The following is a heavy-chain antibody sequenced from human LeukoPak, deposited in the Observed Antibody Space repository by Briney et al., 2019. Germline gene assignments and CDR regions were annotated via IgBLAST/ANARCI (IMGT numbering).Heavy chain of an antibody. J-gene: IGHJ6*03. CDR2: IKQDGSEK. D-gene: IGHD3-10*01. Sequence: GGSLRLSCAASDFSFITYAMSWVRQAPGKGLEWVANIKQDGSEKYYVDSVKGRFTISRDNAKNSLYLQMNSLRAEDTAVYYCARDSYGSDYYYYYYMDVWGKGTTVTVSS. V-gene: IGHV3-7*01. CDR1: DFSFITYA. CDR3: ARDSYGSDYYYYYYMDV.